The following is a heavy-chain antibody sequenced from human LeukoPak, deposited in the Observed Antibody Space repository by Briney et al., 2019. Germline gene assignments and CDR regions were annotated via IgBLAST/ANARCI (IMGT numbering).Heavy chain of an antibody. CDR2: IYHSGST. J-gene: IGHJ3*02. V-gene: IGHV4-30-2*01. D-gene: IGHD3-3*01. CDR3: ASTGYDFWSGYYDDAFDI. CDR1: GGSISSGGYY. Sequence: ASETLSLTCTVSGGSISSGGYYWSWIRQPPGKGLEWTGYIYHSGSTYYNPSLKSRVTISVDRSKNQFSLKLSSVTAADTAVYYCASTGYDFWSGYYDDAFDIWGQGTMVTVSS.